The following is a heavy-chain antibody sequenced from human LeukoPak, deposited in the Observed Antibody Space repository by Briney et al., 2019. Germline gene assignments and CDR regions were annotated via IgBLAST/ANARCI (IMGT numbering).Heavy chain of an antibody. V-gene: IGHV1-46*01. CDR1: GYTFTSYY. D-gene: IGHD3-22*01. Sequence: ASVKVSCKASGYTFTSYYMHWVRQAPGQGLEWMGIINPSGGSTSYAQKFQGRVTMTRDMSTSTVYMELSSLRSEDTAVYYCARASAPLTVVVITHFDYWGQGTLVTVSS. J-gene: IGHJ4*02. CDR3: ARASAPLTVVVITHFDY. CDR2: INPSGGST.